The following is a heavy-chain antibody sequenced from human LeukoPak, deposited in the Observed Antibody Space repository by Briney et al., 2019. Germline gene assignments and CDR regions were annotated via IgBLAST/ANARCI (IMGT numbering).Heavy chain of an antibody. CDR2: ISGSGGST. D-gene: IGHD6-6*01. V-gene: IGHV3-23*01. J-gene: IGHJ4*02. CDR3: AKSRTRLEYSSSSAFDY. Sequence: GGSLRLSCAASGFTFSSYAMSWVRQAPGKGLEWVSAISGSGGSTYYADSVKGRFTISRDNSKNTLYLQMNSLRAEDTAVYYCAKSRTRLEYSSSSAFDYWGQGTLVTVSS. CDR1: GFTFSSYA.